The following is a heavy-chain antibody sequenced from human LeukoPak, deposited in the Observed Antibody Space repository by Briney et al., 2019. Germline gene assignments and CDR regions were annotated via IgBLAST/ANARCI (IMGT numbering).Heavy chain of an antibody. Sequence: SETLSLTYTVSGGSISSYYWSWIRQPPGKGLEWIGYIYYSGSTNYNPSLKSRVTISVDTSKNQFSLKLSSVTAADTAVYYCARGVLITGTIDYWGQGTLVTVSS. CDR2: IYYSGST. J-gene: IGHJ4*02. D-gene: IGHD1-20*01. V-gene: IGHV4-59*01. CDR1: GGSISSYY. CDR3: ARGVLITGTIDY.